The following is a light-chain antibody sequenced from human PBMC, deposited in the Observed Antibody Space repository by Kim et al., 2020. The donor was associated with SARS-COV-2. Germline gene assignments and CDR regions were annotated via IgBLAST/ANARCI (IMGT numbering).Light chain of an antibody. CDR3: QQYNSYPLT. J-gene: IGKJ4*01. V-gene: IGKV1D-16*01. CDR2: AAS. Sequence: SASIGDRVNSTCRASQDINKWLAWYQQRPGQVHKCLIYAASSLHSGVTPRINASGSETEFTLTIASLQPEDLGTYYCQQYNSYPLTFGGGTKLEIK. CDR1: QDINKW.